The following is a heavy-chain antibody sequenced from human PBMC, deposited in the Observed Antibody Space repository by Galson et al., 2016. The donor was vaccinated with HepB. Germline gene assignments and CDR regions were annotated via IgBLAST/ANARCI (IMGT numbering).Heavy chain of an antibody. D-gene: IGHD2-15*01. Sequence: SETLSLTCTVSGGSISSYYWSWIRQPPGKGLEWIGYIYDTGSTNYNPSLKSRVTISVDTSQNLFSLKLSYVTAADTAVYYCAYSGDFTIRNFQHWGQGTLVTVSS. CDR1: GGSISSYY. V-gene: IGHV4-4*08. CDR2: IYDTGST. J-gene: IGHJ1*01. CDR3: AYSGDFTIRNFQH.